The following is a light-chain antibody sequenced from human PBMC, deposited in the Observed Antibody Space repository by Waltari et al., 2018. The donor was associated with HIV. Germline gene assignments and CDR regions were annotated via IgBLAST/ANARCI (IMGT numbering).Light chain of an antibody. Sequence: QSVLTQPPSVSGAPGQRVTFSCTGSSSNIGAGHEVHWYQQLPGTDPKLLIYGNTNRPAGVPDRFSGSKSGTSASLASTGLQAEDEGDYYCQSYDSSLSGPVFGGGTKLTVL. V-gene: IGLV1-40*01. CDR2: GNT. J-gene: IGLJ3*02. CDR3: QSYDSSLSGPV. CDR1: SSNIGAGHE.